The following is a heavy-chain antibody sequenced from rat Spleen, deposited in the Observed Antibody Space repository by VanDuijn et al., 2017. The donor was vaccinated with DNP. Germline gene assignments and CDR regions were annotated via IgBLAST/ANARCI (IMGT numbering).Heavy chain of an antibody. J-gene: IGHJ3*01. V-gene: IGHV4-2*01. Sequence: EVKLVESGGGLVQPGRSLKLSCAASGFNLNDFWMGWVRQAPGKGLEWIGEIKEDSSIINHNPSLKDRFTISRDNAQNSLYLQMNNLGSEDTAIYYCARLGWHGWFAYWGQGTLVTVSS. CDR2: IKEDSSII. CDR3: ARLGWHGWFAY. D-gene: IGHD1-11*01. CDR1: GFNLNDFW.